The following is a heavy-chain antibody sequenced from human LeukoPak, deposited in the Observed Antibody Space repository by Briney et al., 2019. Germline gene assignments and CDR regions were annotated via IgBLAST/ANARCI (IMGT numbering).Heavy chain of an antibody. Sequence: ASVKVSCKASGYIFTNHGISWVRQAPGQGPEWMGWITTSNGNTKYAQKLQDRVTMTTDTSTTTAYMELRSLASDDTAVYYCARVEAGFHDYWGQGTMVTVSS. D-gene: IGHD1-1*01. CDR1: GYIFTNHG. V-gene: IGHV1-18*01. J-gene: IGHJ4*02. CDR2: ITTSNGNT. CDR3: ARVEAGFHDY.